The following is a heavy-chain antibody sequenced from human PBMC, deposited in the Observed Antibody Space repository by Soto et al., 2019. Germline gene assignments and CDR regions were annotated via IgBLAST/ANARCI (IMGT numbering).Heavy chain of an antibody. J-gene: IGHJ6*03. V-gene: IGHV1-46*03. CDR3: ARDQEPSTLYYDYYYMDV. CDR1: GYTFISYY. CDR2: INPSGGST. Sequence: QVHLVQSGAEVKKPGASVTVSCKASGYTFISYYIHWVRQAPGQGLEWMGIINPSGGSTSYAQKFQGRVTMTRDTSTSTVYMEVSGLRSEDTAVYYCARDQEPSTLYYDYYYMDVWGKGTTVTVSS.